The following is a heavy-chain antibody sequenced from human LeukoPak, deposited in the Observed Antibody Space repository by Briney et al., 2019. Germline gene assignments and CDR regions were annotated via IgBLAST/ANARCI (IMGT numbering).Heavy chain of an antibody. CDR3: ASQGVVVAARVALDP. CDR1: GGSFSGYY. J-gene: IGHJ5*02. CDR2: INHSGST. Sequence: SETLSLTCAVYGGSFSGYYWSWIRQPPGKGLEWIGEINHSGSTNYNPSLKSRVTISVDTSKNQFSLKLSSVTAADTAVYYCASQGVVVAARVALDPWGQGTLVTVSS. V-gene: IGHV4-34*01. D-gene: IGHD2-15*01.